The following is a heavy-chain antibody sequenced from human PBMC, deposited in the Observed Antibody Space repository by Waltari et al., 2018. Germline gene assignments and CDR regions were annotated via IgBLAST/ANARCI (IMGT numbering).Heavy chain of an antibody. CDR3: AKGAYGELGDLPDY. CDR2: SNSDGRDT. V-gene: IGHV3-74*01. D-gene: IGHD3-3*01. J-gene: IGHJ4*02. Sequence: EEQLVESGGGLIQPGESLRVSCAVSGFTFSRYWMNWVRQGPGKWLVWVARSNSDGRDTSYADSVKGRFTISRDNAKNTVYLQMKSLRVEDTAVYYCAKGAYGELGDLPDYWGQGTLVTVSS. CDR1: GFTFSRYW.